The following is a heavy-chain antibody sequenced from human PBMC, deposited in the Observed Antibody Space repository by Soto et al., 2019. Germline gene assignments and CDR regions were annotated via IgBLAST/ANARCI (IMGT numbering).Heavy chain of an antibody. Sequence: GGSLRLSCAVAGYTFGNHWMHWVRQAPGKGLEWVSRMNSDGSIINYADSVKGRFTVSRDNAKNTLYLQMNSLRVEDTAVYYCATAEVDYWGPGTLVTVSS. CDR3: ATAEVDY. CDR2: MNSDGSII. V-gene: IGHV3-74*01. CDR1: GYTFGNHW. J-gene: IGHJ4*02.